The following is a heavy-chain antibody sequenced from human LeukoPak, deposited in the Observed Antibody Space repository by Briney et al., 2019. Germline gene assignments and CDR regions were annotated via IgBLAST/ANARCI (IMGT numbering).Heavy chain of an antibody. CDR3: TRNDASGLDY. CDR2: INPSGGST. J-gene: IGHJ4*02. D-gene: IGHD3-10*01. CDR1: GYIFTSYY. Sequence: ASVEVSCKASGYIFTSYYIQWVRQAPGQGLEWMGVINPSGGSTNYAQKFQGRVTMSRDTSTSTVYMELSSLRSEDTAVYYCTRNDASGLDYWGQGTLVTVSS. V-gene: IGHV1-46*03.